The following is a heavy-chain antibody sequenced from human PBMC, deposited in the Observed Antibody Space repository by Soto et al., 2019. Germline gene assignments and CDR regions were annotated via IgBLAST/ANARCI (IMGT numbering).Heavy chain of an antibody. CDR2: IYTDDTT. CDR3: ARGDYYGSAFDY. V-gene: IGHV3-66*01. D-gene: IGHD3-10*01. CDR1: GFIFSTYG. J-gene: IGHJ4*02. Sequence: GGSLRLSCAASGFIFSTYGMHWVRQAPGKGLEWVSVIYTDDTTYYVDSVKGRFFISRDNSRNTLYLQMNSLRAEDTAVYYCARGDYYGSAFDYWGQGTLVTVSS.